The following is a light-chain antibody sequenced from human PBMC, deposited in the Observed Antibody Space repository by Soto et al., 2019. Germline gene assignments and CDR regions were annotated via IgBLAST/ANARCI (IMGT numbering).Light chain of an antibody. CDR3: SSYTTSNTRQIV. CDR2: DVS. V-gene: IGLV2-14*03. Sequence: QSALTQPASVSGSPGQSITISCTGTSSDVGGYNYVSWYQHHPGKAPKLIIYDVSNRPSGVSIRFSGSKSDNTASQTISGLQPEDEADYHCSSYTTSNTRQIVFGTGTKVTVL. CDR1: SSDVGGYNY. J-gene: IGLJ1*01.